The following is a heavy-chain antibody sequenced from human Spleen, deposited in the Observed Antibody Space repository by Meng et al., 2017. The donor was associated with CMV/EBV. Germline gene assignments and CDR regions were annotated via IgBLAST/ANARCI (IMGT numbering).Heavy chain of an antibody. CDR3: AKGNLRVSGADSFDY. CDR1: EFTFSSSA. Sequence: GESLKISCTASEFTFSSSAMSWVRQAPGKGLEWVSLISGSGAYTYYADSVKGRFTISRDNSKNTVFLQMNSLRAGDTAIYYCAKGNLRVSGADSFDYWGQGTLVTVSS. V-gene: IGHV3-23*01. D-gene: IGHD2-21*01. J-gene: IGHJ4*02. CDR2: ISGSGAYT.